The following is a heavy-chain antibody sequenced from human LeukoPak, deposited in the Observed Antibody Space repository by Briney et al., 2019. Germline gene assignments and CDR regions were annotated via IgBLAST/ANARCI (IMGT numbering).Heavy chain of an antibody. CDR3: AREDYYGSGSDRERIFDY. D-gene: IGHD3-10*01. CDR2: INPNSGGT. V-gene: IGHV1-2*02. CDR1: GYTFTGYY. Sequence: ASVKVSCKASGYTFTGYYMHWVRQAPGQGLEWMGWINPNSGGTNYAQKFQGRVTMTRDTSISTAYMELSRLRSDDTAVYYCAREDYYGSGSDRERIFDYWGQGTLVTVSS. J-gene: IGHJ4*02.